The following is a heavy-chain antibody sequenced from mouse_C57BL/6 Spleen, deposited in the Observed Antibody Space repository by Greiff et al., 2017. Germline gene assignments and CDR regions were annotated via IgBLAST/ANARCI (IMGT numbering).Heavy chain of an antibody. CDR1: GYTFTSYG. V-gene: IGHV1-81*01. CDR3: ARSPFITTVVEINYAMDY. Sequence: QVQLQQSGAELARPGASVKLSCKASGYTFTSYGISWVKQRTGQGLEWIGEIYPRSGNTYYNEKFKGKATLTADKSSSTAYMELRSLTSEDSAVYFCARSPFITTVVEINYAMDYWGQGTSVTVSS. CDR2: IYPRSGNT. J-gene: IGHJ4*01. D-gene: IGHD1-1*01.